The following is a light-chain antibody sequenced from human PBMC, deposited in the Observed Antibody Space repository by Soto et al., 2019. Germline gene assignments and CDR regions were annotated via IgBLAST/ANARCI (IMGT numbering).Light chain of an antibody. J-gene: IGLJ1*01. CDR3: SSFASTHTYV. CDR1: SSHVAFYNH. V-gene: IGLV2-14*01. Sequence: QSVLTQPASVSGSPGQSITISCTGTSSHVAFYNHVSWYQQHPGKAPKLLIYEVNNRPSGVSHRFSGSKSGNTASLTISGLQAEDEADYYCSSFASTHTYVFGTGTKLTVL. CDR2: EVN.